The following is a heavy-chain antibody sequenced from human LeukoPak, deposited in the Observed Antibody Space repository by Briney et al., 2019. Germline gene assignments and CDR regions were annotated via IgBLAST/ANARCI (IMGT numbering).Heavy chain of an antibody. Sequence: PGGSLRLSCAASGFTLSSYEMNWVRQAPGKGLEWVSYISSSGSTIYYADSVKGRFTISRDNAKNSLYLQMNSLRAEDTAVYYCARVVSSGYHNWFDPWGQGTLVTVSS. CDR2: ISSSGSTI. CDR1: GFTLSSYE. CDR3: ARVVSSGYHNWFDP. D-gene: IGHD3-22*01. J-gene: IGHJ5*02. V-gene: IGHV3-48*03.